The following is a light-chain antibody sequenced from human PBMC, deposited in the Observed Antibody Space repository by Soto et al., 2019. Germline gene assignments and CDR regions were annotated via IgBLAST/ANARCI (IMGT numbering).Light chain of an antibody. CDR3: SSYTSSNNYV. J-gene: IGLJ1*01. V-gene: IGLV2-8*01. CDR1: SSDVGGYNY. CDR2: EVT. Sequence: QSALTQPPSASGSPGQSVTISCTGTSSDVGGYNYVSWYQQYPGKAPKLMIYEVTKRPSGVPDRFSGSKSGITASLTVSGLQTEDEADYYCSSYTSSNNYVFGPGTKPPS.